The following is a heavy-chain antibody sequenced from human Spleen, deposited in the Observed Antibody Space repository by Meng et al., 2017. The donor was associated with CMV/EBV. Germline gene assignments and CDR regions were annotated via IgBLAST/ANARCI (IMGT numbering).Heavy chain of an antibody. CDR1: GFTFSDYS. Sequence: GESLKISCAASGFTFSDYSLNWVRQAPGKGLEWISYISFSGTTMYYADSVKGRFTISRDYSKNSLYLQMNSLRAEDTAVYYCARERGSDVFYYYYAMDVWGQGTTVTVSS. J-gene: IGHJ6*02. CDR3: ARERGSDVFYYYYAMDV. D-gene: IGHD3-3*01. V-gene: IGHV3-48*04. CDR2: ISFSGTTM.